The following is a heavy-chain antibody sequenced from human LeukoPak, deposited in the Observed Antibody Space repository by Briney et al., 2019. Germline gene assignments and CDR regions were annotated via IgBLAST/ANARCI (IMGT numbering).Heavy chain of an antibody. J-gene: IGHJ5*02. CDR1: GGTFSSYA. D-gene: IGHD3-22*01. V-gene: IGHV1-69*13. CDR3: ARDRGHYDSSGYYYVMGNWFDP. Sequence: GASVKVSCKASGGTFSSYAISWVRQAPGQGLEWMRGIIPIFGTANHAQKFQGRVTITADESTSTAYMELSSLRSEDTAVYYCARDRGHYDSSGYYYVMGNWFDPWGQGALVTVSS. CDR2: IIPIFGTA.